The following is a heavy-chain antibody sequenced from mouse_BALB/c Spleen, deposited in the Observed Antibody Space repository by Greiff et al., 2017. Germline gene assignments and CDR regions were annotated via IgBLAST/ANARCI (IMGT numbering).Heavy chain of an antibody. J-gene: IGHJ2*01. CDR1: GFTFNTYA. CDR2: IRSKSNNYAT. D-gene: IGHD1-1*01. V-gene: IGHV10-1*02. CDR3: VRFITTVVGNYFDY. Sequence: EAGGGLVQPKGSLKLSCAASGFTFNTYAMNWVRQAPGKGLEWVARIRSKSNNYATYYADSVKDRFTISRDDSQSMLYLQMNNLKTEDTAMYYCVRFITTVVGNYFDYWGQGTTLTVSS.